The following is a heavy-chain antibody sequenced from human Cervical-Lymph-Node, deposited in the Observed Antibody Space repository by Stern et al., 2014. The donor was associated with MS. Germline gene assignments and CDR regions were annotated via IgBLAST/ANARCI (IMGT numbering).Heavy chain of an antibody. J-gene: IGHJ2*01. CDR2: ISDPGTT. CDR1: GGAVSDYY. V-gene: IGHV4-59*02. Sequence: QLQLQESGPGLVKPSETLSLTCTVSGGAVSDYYWPWIRQRPGKGLEWIGYISDPGTTNYSPSLHSRVTITLDTSQNQVSLRLRSVTAADTAVYYCARDPSTTASDWFFDLWGRGSLVTVSS. D-gene: IGHD2-21*02. CDR3: ARDPSTTASDWFFDL.